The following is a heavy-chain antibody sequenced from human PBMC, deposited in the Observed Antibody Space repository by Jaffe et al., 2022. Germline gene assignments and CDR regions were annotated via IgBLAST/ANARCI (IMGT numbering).Heavy chain of an antibody. CDR1: GGTFSSYA. Sequence: QVQLVQSGAEVKKPGSSVKVSCKASGGTFSSYAISWVRQAPGQGLEWMGGIIPIFGTANYAQKFQGRVTITADESTSTAYMELSSLRSEDTAVYYCATTRQKGYCSSTSCSDAFDIWGQGTMVTVSS. CDR3: ATTRQKGYCSSTSCSDAFDI. CDR2: IIPIFGTA. D-gene: IGHD2-2*01. J-gene: IGHJ3*02. V-gene: IGHV1-69*01.